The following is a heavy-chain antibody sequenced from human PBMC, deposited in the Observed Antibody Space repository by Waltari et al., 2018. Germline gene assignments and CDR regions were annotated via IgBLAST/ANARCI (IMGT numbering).Heavy chain of an antibody. CDR2: IYYSGNT. CDR1: GVSITNSNYY. CDR3: ARDWGQQLDTNEDAFDI. D-gene: IGHD6-13*01. Sequence: QLQLQESGPGLVKPSETLSLTCTVSGVSITNSNYYWGWIRQPPGKGLEWIGNIYYSGNTYYNPSLKSRVTISEDTSKNQFSLKLSSVTAADTAVYYCARDWGQQLDTNEDAFDIWGQGTMVTVSS. V-gene: IGHV4-39*02. J-gene: IGHJ3*02.